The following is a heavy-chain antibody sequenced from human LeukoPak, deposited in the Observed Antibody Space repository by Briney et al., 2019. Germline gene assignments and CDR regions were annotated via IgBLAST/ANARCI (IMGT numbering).Heavy chain of an antibody. CDR1: GYDFINYA. V-gene: IGHV1-18*01. D-gene: IGHD6-6*01. CDR2: RSIYNGNT. CDR3: ARGGPFPSSSSSREYYLDY. J-gene: IGHJ4*02. Sequence: ASVKVSCKASGYDFINYAISWVRQAPGQGLEWMGWRSIYNGNTDYKLQGRVTMTTDTSTNTAYMEVRSLRSDDTAVYYCARGGPFPSSSSSREYYLDYWGQGTLVTVSS.